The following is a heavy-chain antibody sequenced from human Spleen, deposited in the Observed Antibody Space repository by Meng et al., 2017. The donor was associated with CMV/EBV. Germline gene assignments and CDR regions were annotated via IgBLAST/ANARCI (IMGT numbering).Heavy chain of an antibody. CDR3: ARTEMTTVTTSIDY. Sequence: VSGGSVSSSSYYWSWIRQPPGKGLEWIGYINYSGSTNYNPSLKSRVTISVDTSKNQFSLRLSSVTAADTAVYYCARTEMTTVTTSIDYWGQGTLVTVSS. J-gene: IGHJ4*02. CDR1: GGSVSSSSYY. CDR2: INYSGST. D-gene: IGHD4-11*01. V-gene: IGHV4-61*01.